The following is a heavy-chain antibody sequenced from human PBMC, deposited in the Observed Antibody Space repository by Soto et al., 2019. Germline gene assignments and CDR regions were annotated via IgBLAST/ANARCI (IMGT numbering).Heavy chain of an antibody. D-gene: IGHD6-19*01. CDR3: ARGRAVAGPTFDY. V-gene: IGHV4-59*01. J-gene: IGHJ4*02. CDR1: GGSISSYY. CDR2: IYYSGST. Sequence: PSETLSLTCTASGGSISSYYWSWIRQPPGKGLEWIGYIYYSGSTNYNPSLKSRVTISVDTSKNQFSLKLSSVTAADTAVYYCARGRAVAGPTFDYWGQGTLVTVSS.